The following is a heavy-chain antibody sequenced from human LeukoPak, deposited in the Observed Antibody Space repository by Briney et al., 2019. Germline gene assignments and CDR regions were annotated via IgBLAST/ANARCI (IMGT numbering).Heavy chain of an antibody. V-gene: IGHV3-7*01. Sequence: GGSLRLSCAASGFTFSSYWMSWVRQAPGKGLEWVANIKQDGSEKYYVDSVKGRFTISRDNAKNSLYLQMNSLRAEDTAVYYCAREKGIAVAGTGWFDPWGQGTLVAVSS. D-gene: IGHD6-19*01. J-gene: IGHJ5*02. CDR3: AREKGIAVAGTGWFDP. CDR2: IKQDGSEK. CDR1: GFTFSSYW.